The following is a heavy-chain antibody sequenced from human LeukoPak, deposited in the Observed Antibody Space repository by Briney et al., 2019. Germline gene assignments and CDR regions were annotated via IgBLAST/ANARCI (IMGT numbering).Heavy chain of an antibody. V-gene: IGHV4-59*12. CDR1: GGSISSYY. CDR3: ARDSANGKSWSFDY. J-gene: IGHJ4*02. CDR2: ISHSGTT. Sequence: SETLSLTCTVSGGSISSYYWSWIRQPPGKGLEWIGEISHSGTTLYNPSLKSRVTISVDKSKNQFSLNLNSVTAADTAVYYCARDSANGKSWSFDYWGQGTLVVVSS. D-gene: IGHD2-8*01.